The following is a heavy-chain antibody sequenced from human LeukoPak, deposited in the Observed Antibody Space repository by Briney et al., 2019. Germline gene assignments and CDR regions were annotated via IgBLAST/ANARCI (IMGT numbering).Heavy chain of an antibody. CDR1: GYTFTSYG. CDR2: ISAYNGNT. J-gene: IGHJ4*02. D-gene: IGHD1-26*01. V-gene: IGHV1-18*01. CDR3: ATFAVGAEDGTEFDY. Sequence: ASVKVSCKASGYTFTSYGISWVRQAPGQGLEWMGWISAYNGNTNYAQKFQGRVTVTTDTSTSTAYMELRSLRSDDTAVYYCATFAVGAEDGTEFDYWGQGTLVTVSS.